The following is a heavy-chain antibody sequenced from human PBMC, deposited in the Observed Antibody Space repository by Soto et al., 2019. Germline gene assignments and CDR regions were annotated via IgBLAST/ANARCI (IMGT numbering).Heavy chain of an antibody. Sequence: GSLRLSCAASGFTFSKNAMSWVRQAPGKGLEWVSYISSSSSTIYYADSVKGRFTISRDNAKNSLYLQMNSLRAEDTAVYYCARVVGIVATILDYWGQGTLVTVSS. V-gene: IGHV3-48*01. CDR1: GFTFSKNA. J-gene: IGHJ4*02. CDR2: ISSSSSTI. D-gene: IGHD5-12*01. CDR3: ARVVGIVATILDY.